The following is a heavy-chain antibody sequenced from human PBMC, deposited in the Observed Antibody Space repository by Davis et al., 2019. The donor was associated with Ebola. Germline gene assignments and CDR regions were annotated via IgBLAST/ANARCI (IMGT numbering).Heavy chain of an antibody. CDR1: GFAFDDFG. J-gene: IGHJ6*02. CDR2: INWNGAST. V-gene: IGHV3-20*04. Sequence: GESLKISCAASGFAFDDFGMSWVRQAPGRGLEWIAGINWNGASTGYAVSVKRQFTISRDNAKNSLYLHMNSLRDDDMAVYYCARRILGDSRGAVDVWGQGTTVTVSS. CDR3: ARRILGDSRGAVDV. D-gene: IGHD2-15*01.